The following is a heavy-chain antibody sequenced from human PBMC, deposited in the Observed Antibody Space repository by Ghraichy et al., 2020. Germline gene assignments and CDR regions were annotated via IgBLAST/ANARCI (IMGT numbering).Heavy chain of an antibody. CDR1: GFTFNGYS. V-gene: IGHV3-48*02. CDR2: ITGSSRTK. Sequence: LSLTCVGSGFTFNGYSMNWVRQSPGKGLEWVSYITGSSRTKSYADSVKGRFTISRDNARNSLFLQMNSLRDEDTAVYYCARGSTVVRFYYYDGMDVWGQGTTVTVSS. J-gene: IGHJ6*02. D-gene: IGHD4-23*01. CDR3: ARGSTVVRFYYYDGMDV.